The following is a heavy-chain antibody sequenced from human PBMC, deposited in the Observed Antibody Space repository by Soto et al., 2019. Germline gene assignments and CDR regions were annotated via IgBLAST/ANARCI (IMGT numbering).Heavy chain of an antibody. CDR3: ARRGDSGSFPDY. CDR1: GYSFINYW. Sequence: EVQLVQSGAEVKKPGEPLQISCKASGYSFINYWIGWVRQMPGRGLEWMGFIYPGDSDAKYSPSFQGQVTISADESFTPAYLQWNSLRTSDTAIYYCARRGDSGSFPDYWGQGTLVTVSS. CDR2: IYPGDSDA. J-gene: IGHJ4*02. V-gene: IGHV5-51*03. D-gene: IGHD3-10*01.